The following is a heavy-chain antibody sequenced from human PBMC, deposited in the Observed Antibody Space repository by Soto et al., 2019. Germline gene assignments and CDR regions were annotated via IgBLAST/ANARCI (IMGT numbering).Heavy chain of an antibody. CDR1: GYTFTSYD. V-gene: IGHV1-8*01. J-gene: IGHJ6*02. CDR3: ARERASFYGMDV. CDR2: MNPTRGNT. Sequence: QVQLVQSGAEVKKPGASVKVSCKASGYTFTSYDINWVRQATGQGLEWMGWMNPTRGNTGYAQKIQGRVTMTRNTSISTAYMELSSLRSEATAVYYSARERASFYGMDVWGQGTTVTVSS.